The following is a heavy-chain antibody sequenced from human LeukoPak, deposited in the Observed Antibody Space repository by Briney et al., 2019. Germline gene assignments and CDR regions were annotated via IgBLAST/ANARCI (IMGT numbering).Heavy chain of an antibody. Sequence: SETLPLTCTVSGGSISSSSYYWGWIRQPPGKGLEWIGSIYYSGSTYYNPSLKSRVTVSVDTSKNQFSLKLSSVTAADTAVYYCARDPYGDFWSGYSTTPRDDAFDIWGQGTMVTVSS. CDR1: GGSISSSSYY. D-gene: IGHD3-3*01. CDR3: ARDPYGDFWSGYSTTPRDDAFDI. V-gene: IGHV4-39*07. CDR2: IYYSGST. J-gene: IGHJ3*02.